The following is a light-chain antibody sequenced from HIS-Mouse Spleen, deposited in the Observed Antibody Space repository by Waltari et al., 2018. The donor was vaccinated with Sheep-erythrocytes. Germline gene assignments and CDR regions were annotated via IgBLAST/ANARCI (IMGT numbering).Light chain of an antibody. Sequence: QSALTQPASASGSPGQSITISCTGTSSDVGSYNLVPWYQQHPGKAPKLMIYEGSKRPSGVSNRFSGSKSGNTASLTISGLQAEDEADYYCCSYAGSSTYVVFGGGTKLTVL. J-gene: IGLJ2*01. CDR3: CSYAGSSTYVV. CDR1: SSDVGSYNL. CDR2: EGS. V-gene: IGLV2-23*01.